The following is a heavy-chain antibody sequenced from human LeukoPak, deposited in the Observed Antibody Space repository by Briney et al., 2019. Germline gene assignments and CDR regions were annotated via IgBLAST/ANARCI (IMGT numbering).Heavy chain of an antibody. V-gene: IGHV1-69*04. CDR2: IIPILGIA. CDR1: GGTFSSYA. CDR3: ATGPMVRGDDSFDP. D-gene: IGHD3-10*01. Sequence: ASVKVSCKASGGTFSSYAISWVRQAPGQGLEWMGRIIPILGIANYAQKFQGRVTITADKSTSTAYMELSSLRSEDTAVYYCATGPMVRGDDSFDPWGQGTLVTVSS. J-gene: IGHJ5*02.